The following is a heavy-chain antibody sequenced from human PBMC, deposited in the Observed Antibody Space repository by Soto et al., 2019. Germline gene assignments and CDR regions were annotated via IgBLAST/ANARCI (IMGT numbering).Heavy chain of an antibody. CDR1: GFTLDSYA. J-gene: IGHJ3*01. V-gene: IGHV3-23*01. CDR2: ISGSADGT. Sequence: EVKLLESGGSLAQPGGSLRLSCVGSGFTLDSYAISWVRQAPGERLQWIAAISGSADGTDYAHSVRGRFTISRDNAKKTVDLQMDSLRVEDTAVYFCAKDTVGGYSFWSGYYSDGLDVWGQGTLVTVS. D-gene: IGHD3-3*01. CDR3: AKDTVGGYSFWSGYYSDGLDV.